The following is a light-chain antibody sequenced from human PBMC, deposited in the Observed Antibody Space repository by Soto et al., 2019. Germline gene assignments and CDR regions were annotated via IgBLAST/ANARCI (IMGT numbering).Light chain of an antibody. CDR3: QHRYNWLIT. V-gene: IGKV3-15*01. J-gene: IGKJ5*01. CDR1: QNIRNN. CDR2: GAS. Sequence: EVVMTQSPASLSVSPGERATLCCRASQNIRNNLAWYQQKPGQSPRLLIAGASTREAGIPGRFSGSGSGTDFTLTISSLEPEDFAVYYCQHRYNWLITFGQGTRLEIK.